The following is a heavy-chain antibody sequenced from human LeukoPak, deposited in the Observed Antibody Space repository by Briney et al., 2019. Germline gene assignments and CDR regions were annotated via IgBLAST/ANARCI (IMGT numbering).Heavy chain of an antibody. Sequence: PSQILSLTCAISGDSVSSNSAAWNWIRQSPSRGLEWLGRTYYRSKWYDDSAVSVKSRITINPDTSKNQFSLQLSSVTPEDTAVYYCGGGGGGGTVWYFDLWGRGTLVTVSS. CDR1: GDSVSSNSAA. CDR3: GGGGGGGTVWYFDL. CDR2: TYYRSKWYD. V-gene: IGHV6-1*01. J-gene: IGHJ2*01. D-gene: IGHD4-17*01.